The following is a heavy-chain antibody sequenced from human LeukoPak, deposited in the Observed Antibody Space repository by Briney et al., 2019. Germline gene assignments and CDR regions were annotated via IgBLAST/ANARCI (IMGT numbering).Heavy chain of an antibody. J-gene: IGHJ4*02. D-gene: IGHD6-13*01. CDR1: GFTVSTNY. CDR3: ATQYSSSWSFDY. Sequence: GGSLRLSCAASGFTVSTNYMSWVRQAPGKGLEWVSVIYSDGNTYYAGSVKGRFTISRDDSKNTLYLQMNSLRADDTAVYYCATQYSSSWSFDYWGQGTLVTVSS. V-gene: IGHV3-53*01. CDR2: IYSDGNT.